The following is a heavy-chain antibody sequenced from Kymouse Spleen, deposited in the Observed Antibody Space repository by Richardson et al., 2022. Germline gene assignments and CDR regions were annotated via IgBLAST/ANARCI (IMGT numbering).Heavy chain of an antibody. CDR2: IYHSGST. CDR1: GGSISSSNW. D-gene: IGHD1-7*01. CDR3: AREGWNLPNYYYYGMDV. Sequence: QVQLQESGPGLVKPSGTLSLTCAVSGGSISSSNWWSWVRQPPGKGLEWIGEIYHSGSTNYNPSLKSRVTISVDKSKNQFSLKLSSVTAADTAVYYCAREGWNLPNYYYYGMDVWGQGTTVTVSS. V-gene: IGHV4-4*02. J-gene: IGHJ6*02.